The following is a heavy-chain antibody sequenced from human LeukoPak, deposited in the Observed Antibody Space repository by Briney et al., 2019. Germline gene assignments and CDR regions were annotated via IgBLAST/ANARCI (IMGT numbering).Heavy chain of an antibody. J-gene: IGHJ6*03. CDR1: GFTFSNYW. CDR3: ASSYDSSGYYKGAMDV. D-gene: IGHD3-22*01. V-gene: IGHV3-21*01. CDR2: IRSSSSYM. Sequence: GGSLRLSCTASGFTFSNYWMGWVRQAPGKGLEWVSSIRSSSSYMYYADSVKGRFTISRDNAKNSLYLQMNSLRAEDTAVYYCASSYDSSGYYKGAMDVWGKGTTVAVSS.